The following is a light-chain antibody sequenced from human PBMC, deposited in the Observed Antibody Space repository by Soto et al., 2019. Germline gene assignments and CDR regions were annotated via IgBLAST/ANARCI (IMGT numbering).Light chain of an antibody. V-gene: IGKV1-5*03. J-gene: IGKJ5*01. CDR3: QQSYSTPIT. CDR1: QSISSW. Sequence: IQMTQSPSTLSASVGDRVTITCRASQSISSWLAWYQQKPGKAPKLLIYKASSLESGVPSRFSGSGSGTEFTLTISSLQPDDFATYYCQQSYSTPITLGQGTRLEIK. CDR2: KAS.